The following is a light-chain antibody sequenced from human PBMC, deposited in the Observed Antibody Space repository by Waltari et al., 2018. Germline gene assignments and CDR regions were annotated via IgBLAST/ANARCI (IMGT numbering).Light chain of an antibody. CDR3: QQFDTFPLT. CDR2: AAS. Sequence: DIQMTQSPSSVSASVGDRVTITCRAGQAISSWLAWYQQKPGKAPKLLIYAASRLQSGVPSRFSGSGFGTDFTLTISSLQPEDFATYFCQQFDTFPLTFGQGTRLEIK. CDR1: QAISSW. V-gene: IGKV1-12*01. J-gene: IGKJ5*01.